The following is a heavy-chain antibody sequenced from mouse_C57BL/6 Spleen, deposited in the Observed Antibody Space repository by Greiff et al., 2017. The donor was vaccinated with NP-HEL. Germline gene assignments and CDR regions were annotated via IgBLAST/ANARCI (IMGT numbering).Heavy chain of an antibody. J-gene: IGHJ4*01. V-gene: IGHV1-36*01. CDR1: GFTFTDYY. CDR3: ARGDCGSSPSDYYAMDY. D-gene: IGHD1-1*01. Sequence: EVQGVESGPVLVKPGPSVKISCKASGFTFTDYYMHWVKQSHGKSLEWIGLVYPYNGGTSYNQKFKGKATLTVDTSSSTAYMALNSLTSEDSAVYYCARGDCGSSPSDYYAMDYWGQGTSVTVSS. CDR2: VYPYNGGT.